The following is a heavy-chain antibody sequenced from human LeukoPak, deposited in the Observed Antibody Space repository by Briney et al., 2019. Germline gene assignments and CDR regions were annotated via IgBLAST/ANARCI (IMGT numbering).Heavy chain of an antibody. CDR2: IYYSGST. J-gene: IGHJ6*02. CDR3: ARKPIAVAGDYYGMDV. V-gene: IGHV4-59*08. D-gene: IGHD6-19*01. Sequence: SETLSLTCAVYGGSFSGYYWSWIRQPPGKGLEWIGYIYYSGSTNYNPSLKSRVTISVDTSKNQFSLKLSSVTAADTAVYYCARKPIAVAGDYYGMDVWGQGTTVTVSS. CDR1: GGSFSGYY.